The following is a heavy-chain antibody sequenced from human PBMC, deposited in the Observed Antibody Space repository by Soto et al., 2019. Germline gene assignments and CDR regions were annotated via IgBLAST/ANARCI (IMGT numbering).Heavy chain of an antibody. CDR3: AKDGASYYYYGMDV. D-gene: IGHD3-10*01. CDR2: ISYDGSNK. Sequence: PGGSVRLSCAASGFTFSSYGMHWVRQAPGKGLEWVAVISYDGSNKYYADSVKGRFTISRDNSKNTLYLQMNSLRAEDTAVYYCAKDGASYYYYGMDVWGQGTTVTVSS. CDR1: GFTFSSYG. V-gene: IGHV3-30*18. J-gene: IGHJ6*02.